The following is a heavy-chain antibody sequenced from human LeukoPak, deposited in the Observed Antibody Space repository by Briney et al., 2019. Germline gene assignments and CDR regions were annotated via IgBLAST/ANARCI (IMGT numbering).Heavy chain of an antibody. Sequence: SETLSLTCTVSGGSISSYYWSWIRQPPGKGLEWIGYIYYSGSTNYNPSLKSRVTISVDTSKNQFSLKVSSVTAADTAVYYCARLGDGYKLDNWGQGTLVTVSS. CDR1: GGSISSYY. V-gene: IGHV4-59*08. CDR2: IYYSGST. J-gene: IGHJ4*02. CDR3: ARLGDGYKLDN. D-gene: IGHD5-24*01.